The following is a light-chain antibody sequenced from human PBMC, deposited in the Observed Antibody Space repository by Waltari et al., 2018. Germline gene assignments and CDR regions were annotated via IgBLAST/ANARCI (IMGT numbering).Light chain of an antibody. V-gene: IGLV1-40*01. CDR1: SSHIGAGSA. J-gene: IGLJ2*01. CDR2: GDS. Sequence: QSVLTQPPSVSGAPGQSVTISCAGSSSHIGAGSAVHWYQQFPGTAPELLLDGDSHRPSAVPDRFSGPKAGSSASLAITGLQAEDEAHYYCQSYDRTLSVHVVFGGGTKLTVL. CDR3: QSYDRTLSVHVV.